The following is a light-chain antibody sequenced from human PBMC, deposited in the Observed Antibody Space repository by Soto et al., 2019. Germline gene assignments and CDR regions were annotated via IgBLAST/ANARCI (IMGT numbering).Light chain of an antibody. CDR1: QSVSSN. CDR3: QHYNNWPRT. CDR2: GAS. Sequence: EIVMTQSPATLSVSPGERATLSCRASQSVSSNLAWYQQKPGQGPRLLIYGASTRATGIPARFTGSGSGTEFTLTISSLQSEDFAVYYCQHYNNWPRTFGGGTKVEIK. V-gene: IGKV3-15*01. J-gene: IGKJ4*01.